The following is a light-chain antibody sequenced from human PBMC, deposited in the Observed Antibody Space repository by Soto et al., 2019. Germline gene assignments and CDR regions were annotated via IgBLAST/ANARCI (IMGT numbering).Light chain of an antibody. J-gene: IGKJ2*01. CDR3: QGPNTAPYT. CDR1: QGISNY. V-gene: IGKV1-27*01. Sequence: DIQMTQSPSSLSASVGDRVTITCRASQGISNYLAWYQQKPGKVPKLLISAASTLKSGVPSRISGRGSGADSTLYISTLQPEAVAPDHFQGPNTAPYTLGQRTKVE. CDR2: AAS.